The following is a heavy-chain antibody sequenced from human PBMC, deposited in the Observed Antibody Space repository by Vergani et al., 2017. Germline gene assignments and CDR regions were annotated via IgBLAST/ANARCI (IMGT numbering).Heavy chain of an antibody. D-gene: IGHD3-16*01. CDR1: GGSISSSNW. J-gene: IGHJ4*02. CDR2: IYHSGST. Sequence: QVQLQESGPGLVKPSGTLSLTCAVSGGSISSSNWWSWVRQPPGKGLEWIGEIYHSGSTNYNPALKSRITISVDKSKNQFSLKLSSVTAADRAVYYCASPRAKLHGVMRTGWWGEGILVVGSS. CDR3: ASPRAKLHGVMRTGW. V-gene: IGHV4-4*02.